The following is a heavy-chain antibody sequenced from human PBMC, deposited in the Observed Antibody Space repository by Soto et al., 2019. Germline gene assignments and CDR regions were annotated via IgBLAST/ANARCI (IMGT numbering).Heavy chain of an antibody. V-gene: IGHV3-48*02. CDR1: GFTFSSYS. D-gene: IGHD3-10*01. CDR2: ISSSSSTI. CDR3: ARDPRFGELPRYFDY. Sequence: PGGSLRLSCAASGFTFSSYSMNWVRQAPGKGLEWVSYISSSSSTIYYADSVKGRFTISRDNAKNSLYLQMNSLRDEDTAVYYCARDPRFGELPRYFDYWGQGTLVTVSS. J-gene: IGHJ4*02.